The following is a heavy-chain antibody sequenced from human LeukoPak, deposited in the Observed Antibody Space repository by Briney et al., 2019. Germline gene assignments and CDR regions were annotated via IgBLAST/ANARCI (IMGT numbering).Heavy chain of an antibody. CDR1: GGSISSSSYY. CDR3: ARPPDSADYGAAFDF. J-gene: IGHJ4*02. CDR2: IYHSGTT. Sequence: SETLSLTCTVSGGSISSSSYYWGWIRQSPGKGLEWIASIYHSGTTYYNPSLKSRVTMSVDTSKNQFSLKLSSVTAADTAVYYCARPPDSADYGAAFDFWGQGALVIASS. V-gene: IGHV4-39*07. D-gene: IGHD4/OR15-4a*01.